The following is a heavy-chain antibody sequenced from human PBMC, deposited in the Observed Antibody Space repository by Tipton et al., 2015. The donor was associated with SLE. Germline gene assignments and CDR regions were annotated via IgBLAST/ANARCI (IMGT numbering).Heavy chain of an antibody. CDR2: VYSSGST. D-gene: IGHD1-1*01. CDR3: SRGGGRAKWYNRYYMDV. CDR1: GDSLRGSTYY. Sequence: TLSLTCVVSGDSLRGSTYYWSWIRQPPGTGPEWIGSVYSSGSTYYNPFLMSRATLSIDTSSNQFYLKMSSVTAADTAVYYCSRGGGRAKWYNRYYMDVWGKGTTVIVSS. J-gene: IGHJ6*03. V-gene: IGHV4-39*07.